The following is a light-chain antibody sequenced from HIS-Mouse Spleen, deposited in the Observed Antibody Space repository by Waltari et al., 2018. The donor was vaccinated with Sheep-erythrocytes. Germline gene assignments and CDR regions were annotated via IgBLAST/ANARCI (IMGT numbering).Light chain of an antibody. J-gene: IGLJ2*01. CDR3: AAWDDSLSGVV. Sequence: QSVLPQPPSASGTPGQRVTISCSGSSSNIGSNYVYWYQQLPGTAPKLPIYRNNQRPSGVPDRFSGSKSGTSASLAISGLRSEDEADYYCAAWDDSLSGVVFGGGTK. CDR2: RNN. CDR1: SSNIGSNY. V-gene: IGLV1-47*01.